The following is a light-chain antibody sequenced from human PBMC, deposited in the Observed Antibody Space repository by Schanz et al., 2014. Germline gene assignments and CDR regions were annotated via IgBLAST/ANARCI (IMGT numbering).Light chain of an antibody. CDR2: GDD. Sequence: QSVLTQPPSVSGAPGQRVTISCTGSSSNIGAGYDVHWYQHRPGTAPQLLIYGDDNRPSGVPDRFSGSKSGTSASLAITGLQAEDEADYYCCSYTNISTRVFGGGTKLTVL. J-gene: IGLJ3*02. CDR1: SSNIGAGYD. V-gene: IGLV1-40*01. CDR3: CSYTNISTRV.